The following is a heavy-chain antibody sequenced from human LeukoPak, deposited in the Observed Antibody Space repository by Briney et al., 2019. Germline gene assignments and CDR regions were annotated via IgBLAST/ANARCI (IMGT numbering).Heavy chain of an antibody. V-gene: IGHV1-46*01. Sequence: ASVTVSCKASGYTFTRYYIHWVRQAPGQGLEWMGISNPNSGSTSYAQNFQGRVSVTRDTSTSTVYMDLSSLRSEDTAVYFCARGGMGIQLWPFDFWGQGTLVTVSS. D-gene: IGHD5-18*01. CDR1: GYTFTRYY. J-gene: IGHJ4*02. CDR2: SNPNSGST. CDR3: ARGGMGIQLWPFDF.